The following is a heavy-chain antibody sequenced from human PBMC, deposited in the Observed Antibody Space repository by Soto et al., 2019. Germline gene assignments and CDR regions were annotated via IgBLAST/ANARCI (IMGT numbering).Heavy chain of an antibody. CDR2: MSYDGSKK. CDR3: ARDLSAYDPFDY. V-gene: IGHV3-30-3*01. D-gene: IGHD5-12*01. CDR1: GFTFSTYA. Sequence: QVQLVESGGGVVQPGRSLRLSCAASGFTFSTYAMHWVRQAPGKGLEWVAVMSYDGSKKFYADSVKGRFTISRDNSKNTLYLQMNSLRAEDTAVYYCARDLSAYDPFDYWGQGTLVTVSS. J-gene: IGHJ4*02.